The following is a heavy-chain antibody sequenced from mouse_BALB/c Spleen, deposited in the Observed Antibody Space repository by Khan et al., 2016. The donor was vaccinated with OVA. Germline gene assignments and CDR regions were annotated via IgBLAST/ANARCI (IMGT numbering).Heavy chain of an antibody. CDR3: ARGGCGGVAC. Sequence: VQLQQPGPELVKPGASVKVSCKASGYAFTSYIMYWVKQSHGKSPEWIGHTDPYNGGTSYNQKFKGKATLTVDKFSTTAYMHLNRLTAEDSAALYCARGGCGGVACWGQGTLVAVAA. CDR1: GYAFTSYI. CDR2: TDPYNGGT. V-gene: IGHV1S135*01. J-gene: IGHJ3*01.